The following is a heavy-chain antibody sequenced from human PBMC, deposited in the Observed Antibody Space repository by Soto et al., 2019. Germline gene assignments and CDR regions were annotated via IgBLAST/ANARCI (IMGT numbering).Heavy chain of an antibody. V-gene: IGHV3-33*01. D-gene: IGHD2-15*01. CDR2: TWYDGSNK. J-gene: IGHJ5*02. Sequence: GGSLRLSCAASGFTFSSYGMHWVRQAPGKGLEWVAVTWYDGSNKFYADSVKGRFTISKDNPKNTVYLQMNSLRVEDTAVYYCTRDWQDGLGPWGQGTLVTVSS. CDR3: TRDWQDGLGP. CDR1: GFTFSSYG.